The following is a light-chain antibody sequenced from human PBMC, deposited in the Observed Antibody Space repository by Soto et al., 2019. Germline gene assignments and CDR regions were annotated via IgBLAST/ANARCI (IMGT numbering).Light chain of an antibody. CDR3: LQVYNSPHP. CDR1: QDIRND. J-gene: IGKJ3*01. CDR2: AAS. Sequence: AIQMTQSPSSLSASVGDRVTITCRASQDIRNDLGWYQQKPGKAPNLLIYAASTLQIGVPSRFRGSGSGINFPPTTSTLPPEYFAIYYCLQVYNSPHPFGPGPKVDIK. V-gene: IGKV1-6*01.